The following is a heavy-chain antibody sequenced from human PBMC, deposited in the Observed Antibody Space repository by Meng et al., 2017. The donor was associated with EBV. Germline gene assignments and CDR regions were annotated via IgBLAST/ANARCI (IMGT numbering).Heavy chain of an antibody. J-gene: IGHJ4*02. CDR2: IRSQVDGRTA. Sequence: EGQRVELGGGLVKPGESLKLSCAASEFTFTSAWMNWVRQAPGKGLEWVGRIRSQVDGRTADYSAPVKGRFTISRDDSKHTLYLQMNSLKIEDSAVYYCTTDEGGSRFWGQGTLVTVSS. V-gene: IGHV3-15*01. CDR1: EFTFTSAW. D-gene: IGHD1-26*01. CDR3: TTDEGGSRF.